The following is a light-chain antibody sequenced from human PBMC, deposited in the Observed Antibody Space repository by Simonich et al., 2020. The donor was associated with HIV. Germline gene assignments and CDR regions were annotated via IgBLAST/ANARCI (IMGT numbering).Light chain of an antibody. CDR3: QQRSNWIT. V-gene: IGKV3-11*01. CDR2: DAS. CDR1: QRVTSY. J-gene: IGKJ5*01. Sequence: EIVLTQSPATLSLSPGERATLSCRASQRVTSYLAWYQQKPGQAPRLLIYDASNMATGIPARFSGSGSGTDFTLTISSLEPEDFAVYYCQQRSNWITFGQGTRLEIK.